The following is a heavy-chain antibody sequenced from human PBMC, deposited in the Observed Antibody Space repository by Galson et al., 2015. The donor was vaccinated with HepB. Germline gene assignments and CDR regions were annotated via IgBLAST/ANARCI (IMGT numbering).Heavy chain of an antibody. Sequence: SLRLSCAASGFTFNSYALHWVRQAPGKGLEWVTVISYDGRVTYYTDSVKGRFTISRDDSKNTLYLQMNSLRGEDTAVYYCARDLVRGEPDYFDYWDQGTLVSVSS. J-gene: IGHJ4*02. D-gene: IGHD3-10*01. CDR3: ARDLVRGEPDYFDY. CDR2: ISYDGRVT. V-gene: IGHV3-30*04. CDR1: GFTFNSYA.